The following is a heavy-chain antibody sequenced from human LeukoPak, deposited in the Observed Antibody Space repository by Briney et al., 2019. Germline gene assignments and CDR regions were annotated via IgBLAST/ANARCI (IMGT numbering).Heavy chain of an antibody. CDR1: GGSISSGGYY. J-gene: IGHJ4*02. Sequence: SETLSLTCTVSGGSISSGGYYWSWIRQPPGKGLEWIGEINHSGSTNYNPSLKSRVTISVDTSKNQFSLKLSSVTAADTAVYYCARGSIAAALGYWGQGTLVTVSS. D-gene: IGHD6-13*01. CDR3: ARGSIAAALGY. V-gene: IGHV4-39*07. CDR2: INHSGST.